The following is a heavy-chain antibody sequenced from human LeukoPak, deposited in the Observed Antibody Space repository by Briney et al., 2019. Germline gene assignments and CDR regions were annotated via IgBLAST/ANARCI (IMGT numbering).Heavy chain of an antibody. CDR1: GYTFTSYG. V-gene: IGHV1-18*01. CDR2: ISAYNGNT. CDR3: ARDPESGDSSGYYPLFDY. Sequence: ASVKVSCKASGYTFTSYGINWVRQAPGQGLEWMGWISAYNGNTNYAQKLQGRVTMTTDTSTSTAYMELRSLRSDDTAVYYCARDPESGDSSGYYPLFDYWGQRTLVTVSS. J-gene: IGHJ4*02. D-gene: IGHD3-22*01.